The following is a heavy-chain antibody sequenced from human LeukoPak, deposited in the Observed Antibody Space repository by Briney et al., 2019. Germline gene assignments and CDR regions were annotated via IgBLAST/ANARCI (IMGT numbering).Heavy chain of an antibody. CDR3: ARDKVGPSLYYFDY. CDR2: IYYSGST. CDR1: GGSISSYY. D-gene: IGHD3-16*01. J-gene: IGHJ4*02. Sequence: SETLSLTCTVSGGSISSYYWSWIRQPPGKGLEWIGYIYYSGSTNYNPSLKSRVTISVDTSKNQFSLKLSSVTAADTAVYYCARDKVGPSLYYFDYWGQGTLVTVSS. V-gene: IGHV4-59*12.